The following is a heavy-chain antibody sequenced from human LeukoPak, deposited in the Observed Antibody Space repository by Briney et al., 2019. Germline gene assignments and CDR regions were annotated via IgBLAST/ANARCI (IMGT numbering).Heavy chain of an antibody. Sequence: GGSLRLSCAASGFTLSSYAMTWVHQAPGRGLEWVSSVDGGGGGTYYADSVKGRFTISRDNSKDTLYLQMNGLRAEGTAVYFCAKQSAGSAAWYSLHYDFWGQGTLVTVSS. D-gene: IGHD6-13*01. CDR3: AKQSAGSAAWYSLHYDF. CDR1: GFTLSSYA. J-gene: IGHJ4*02. CDR2: VDGGGGGT. V-gene: IGHV3-23*01.